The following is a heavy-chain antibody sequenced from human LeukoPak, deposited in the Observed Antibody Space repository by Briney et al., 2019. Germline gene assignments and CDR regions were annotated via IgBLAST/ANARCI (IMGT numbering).Heavy chain of an antibody. CDR1: GGSISSGSYY. D-gene: IGHD2-15*01. CDR3: ARTIGYCSGGSCFQDYYYYGMDV. V-gene: IGHV4-61*02. Sequence: SQTLSLTCTVSGGSISSGSYYWSWIRQPAGKGLEGIGRIYTSGSTNYNPSLKSRVTISEDTSKNQFSLNLSSVTAADTAVYYCARTIGYCSGGSCFQDYYYYGMDVWGQGTTVTVSS. CDR2: IYTSGST. J-gene: IGHJ6*02.